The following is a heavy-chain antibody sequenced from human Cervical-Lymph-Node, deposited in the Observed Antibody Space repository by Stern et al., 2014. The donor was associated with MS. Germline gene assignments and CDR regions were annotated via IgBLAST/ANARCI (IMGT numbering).Heavy chain of an antibody. V-gene: IGHV3-23*01. CDR2: ISGSGGST. D-gene: IGHD6-19*01. Sequence: EVQLLESGGGLVQPGGSLRLSCAASGFTFSNYAMSWVRQAPGQGLEWVSAISGSGGSTYYADSVKGRFTISRDNSKNTLYLQMNSLRAEDTAVYYCATFHSSGWYSYYFDYWGQGTLVTVSS. CDR3: ATFHSSGWYSYYFDY. J-gene: IGHJ4*02. CDR1: GFTFSNYA.